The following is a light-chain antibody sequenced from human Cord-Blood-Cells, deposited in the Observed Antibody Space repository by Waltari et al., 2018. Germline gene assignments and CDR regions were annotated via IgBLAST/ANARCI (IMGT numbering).Light chain of an antibody. CDR1: SSDVGSYNL. CDR2: EGS. J-gene: IGLJ2*01. Sequence: QSALTQPASVSGSPGQSITISCTGTSSDVGSYNLISWYQQHPGKAPKLMIDEGSKRPSGASNRFSGSKSGNTASLTISGLQAEDEADYYCCSYAGSSTYVVFGGGTKLTVL. V-gene: IGLV2-23*01. CDR3: CSYAGSSTYVV.